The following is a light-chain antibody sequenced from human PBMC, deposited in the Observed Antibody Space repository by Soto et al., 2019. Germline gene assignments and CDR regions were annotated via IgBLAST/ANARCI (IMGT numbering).Light chain of an antibody. CDR1: QSITSW. J-gene: IGKJ5*01. CDR3: QQYNNWPPQIT. V-gene: IGKV1-5*01. Sequence: DIQTTKPPSTLSASVGARVTITCRAIQSITSWLAWYQQKPGKAPKLLIYDASSLESGVPARFSGSGSGTEFTLTISSLQSEDFAVYYCQQYNNWPPQITFGQGTRLEI. CDR2: DAS.